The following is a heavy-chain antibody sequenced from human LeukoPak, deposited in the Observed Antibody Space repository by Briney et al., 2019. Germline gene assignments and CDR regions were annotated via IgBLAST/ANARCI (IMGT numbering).Heavy chain of an antibody. Sequence: ASVKVSCKASGYTFTSYDINWVRQATGQGLEWVGWMNPNSGNTGYAQKFQGRVTMTRNTSISTAYMELSSLRSEDTAVYYCARGSVVVPAALRYYYYMDVWGKGTTVTVSS. CDR2: MNPNSGNT. CDR3: ARGSVVVPAALRYYYYMDV. V-gene: IGHV1-8*01. CDR1: GYTFTSYD. D-gene: IGHD2-2*01. J-gene: IGHJ6*03.